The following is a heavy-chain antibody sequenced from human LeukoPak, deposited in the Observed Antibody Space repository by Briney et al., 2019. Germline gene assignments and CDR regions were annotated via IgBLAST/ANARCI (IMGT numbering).Heavy chain of an antibody. CDR2: IYPPNSNT. D-gene: IGHD4-23*01. J-gene: IGHJ4*02. V-gene: IGHV5-51*01. CDR3: ARPRGNSGYYFDY. CDR1: GYSFTNYW. Sequence: GESLKISCKASGYSFTNYWIGWVRHMPGKGLEWMGIIYPPNSNTRYSPSFQGQVTISADKSISTAYLQWSSLKASDTAIYYCARPRGNSGYYFDYWGQGTLVTVSS.